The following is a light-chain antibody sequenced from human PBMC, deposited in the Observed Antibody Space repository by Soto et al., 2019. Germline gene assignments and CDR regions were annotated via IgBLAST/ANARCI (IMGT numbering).Light chain of an antibody. CDR3: QQSYSTPPYT. Sequence: DIQMTQSPSSLSASVGDRVTITCRASQSISSYLNWYQQKPGKAPKLLIYAASSLQSGVPSRFSGSGSVTDFTLTISSLQPEEFATYYCQQSYSTPPYTFGQGIKLEIK. V-gene: IGKV1-39*01. J-gene: IGKJ2*01. CDR1: QSISSY. CDR2: AAS.